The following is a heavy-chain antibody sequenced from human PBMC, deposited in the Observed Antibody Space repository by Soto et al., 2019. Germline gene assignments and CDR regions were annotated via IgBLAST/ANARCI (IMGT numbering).Heavy chain of an antibody. D-gene: IGHD1-1*01. J-gene: IGHJ4*02. V-gene: IGHV4-39*01. CDR1: GGSITSSSYH. CDR3: ARRITGSSNLDN. CDR2: IFYSGST. Sequence: SETLSLTCTVPGGSITSSSYHWVWIRQPPGKGLEWIGNIFYSGSTYYAPSLKSRVTISVDSSKNQFSLNLNSVTAADTAVYYCARRITGSSNLDNWGQGTLVTVSS.